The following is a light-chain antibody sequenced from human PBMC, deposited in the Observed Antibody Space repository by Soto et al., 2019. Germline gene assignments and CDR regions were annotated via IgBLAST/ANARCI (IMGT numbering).Light chain of an antibody. CDR2: EGS. CDR1: SSDVGSYNL. V-gene: IGLV2-23*01. Sequence: SARTQPAPLSGSPGQSITLSCPGTSSDVGSYNLVSWYQQHPGKAPKLMIYEGSKRPSGVSNRFSGSKSGNTASLTISGLQAEDEADYYCCSYAGSSTYVFGTGTKVTVL. CDR3: CSYAGSSTYV. J-gene: IGLJ1*01.